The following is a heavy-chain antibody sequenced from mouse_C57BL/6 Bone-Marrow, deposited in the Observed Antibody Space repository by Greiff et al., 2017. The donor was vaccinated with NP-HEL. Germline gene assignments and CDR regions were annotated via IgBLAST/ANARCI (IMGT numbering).Heavy chain of an antibody. CDR3: TRWLPRYFDV. V-gene: IGHV1-15*01. Sequence: VQLQQSGAELVRPGASVTLSCKASGYTFTDYEMHWVKQTPVHGLEWIGAIDPETGGTAYNQKFKGKAILTADKSSSTAYMELRSLTSEDSAVYYCTRWLPRYFDVWGTGTTVTVSS. J-gene: IGHJ1*03. CDR2: IDPETGGT. CDR1: GYTFTDYE. D-gene: IGHD2-2*01.